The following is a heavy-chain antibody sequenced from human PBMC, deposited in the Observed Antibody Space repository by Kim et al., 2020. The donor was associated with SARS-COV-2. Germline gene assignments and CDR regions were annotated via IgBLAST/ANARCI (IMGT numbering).Heavy chain of an antibody. Sequence: TNYNPALKSRVTMSVDTPKNQFSLKLSSVTAADTAVYYCARGLWPGIFDYWGQGTLVTVSS. V-gene: IGHV4-4*07. CDR3: ARGLWPGIFDY. D-gene: IGHD1-20*01. CDR2: T. J-gene: IGHJ4*02.